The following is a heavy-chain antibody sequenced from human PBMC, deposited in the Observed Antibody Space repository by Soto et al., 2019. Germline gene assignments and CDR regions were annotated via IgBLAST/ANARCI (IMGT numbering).Heavy chain of an antibody. V-gene: IGHV3-48*02. CDR2: ISSSSSTI. CDR3: ARDRSRRQYYYYGMDV. CDR1: GFTFSSYS. J-gene: IGHJ6*02. Sequence: GGSLRLSCAASGFTFSSYSMNWVRQAPGKGLEWVSYISSSSSTIYYADSVKGRFTISRDNAKNSLYLQMNSLRDEDTAVYYYARDRSRRQYYYYGMDVWGQGTTVTVSS.